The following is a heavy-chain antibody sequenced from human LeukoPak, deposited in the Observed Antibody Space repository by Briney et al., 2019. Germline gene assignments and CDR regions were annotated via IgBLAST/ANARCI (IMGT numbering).Heavy chain of an antibody. Sequence: PGGSLRLSCAASGFTFSNAWMSWVRQAPGKGLEWVGRIKSKTDGGTTDYAAPVKGRFTISRDDSKNTLYLQMNSLKTEDTAVYYCTTGGDLYYYDSSGRLPYFDYWGQGTLVTVSS. CDR1: GFTFSNAW. D-gene: IGHD3-22*01. J-gene: IGHJ4*02. CDR3: TTGGDLYYYDSSGRLPYFDY. V-gene: IGHV3-15*01. CDR2: IKSKTDGGTT.